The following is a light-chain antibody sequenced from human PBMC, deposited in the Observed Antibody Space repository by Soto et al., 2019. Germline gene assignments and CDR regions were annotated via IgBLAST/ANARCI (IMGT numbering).Light chain of an antibody. CDR1: QSISSW. V-gene: IGKV1-5*01. J-gene: IGKJ1*01. CDR3: QQYGSSPWT. Sequence: DIQMTQSPSTLSASVGDRVTITCRASQSISSWLAWYQQKPGKAPKLLIYDASSLESGVPSRFSGSGSGTEFTLTISSLQPDDFATYYCQQYGSSPWTFGQGTKVDIK. CDR2: DAS.